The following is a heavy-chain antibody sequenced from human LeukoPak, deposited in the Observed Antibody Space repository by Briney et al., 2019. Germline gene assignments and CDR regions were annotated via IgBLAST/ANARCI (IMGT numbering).Heavy chain of an antibody. CDR2: IYPSGST. CDR3: ASKGYTYGNFDY. J-gene: IGHJ4*02. V-gene: IGHV4-4*02. D-gene: IGHD5-18*01. CDR1: GGSISSTNW. Sequence: SETLSLTCAVSGGSISSTNWWSWVRQPPGKGLEWIGEIYPSGSTNYNPSLKSRVTISVDKSRNEFSLKLSSVTAADTAVYYCASKGYTYGNFDYWGQGTLVTVSA.